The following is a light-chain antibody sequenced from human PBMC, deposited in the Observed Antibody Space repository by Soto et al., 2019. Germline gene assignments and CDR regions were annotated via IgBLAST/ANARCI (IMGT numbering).Light chain of an antibody. CDR1: SSDVGGYNY. CDR3: SSYTSSSTYV. V-gene: IGLV2-14*03. J-gene: IGLJ1*01. CDR2: DVT. Sequence: QSALTQPASVSGSPGQSITISCTGTSSDVGGYNYVSWYQHHPGKAPKLMIYDVTNRPSGVSNRFSGSKSANTASLTISGLQAEDEADYYCSSYTSSSTYVFGNGTKVTVL.